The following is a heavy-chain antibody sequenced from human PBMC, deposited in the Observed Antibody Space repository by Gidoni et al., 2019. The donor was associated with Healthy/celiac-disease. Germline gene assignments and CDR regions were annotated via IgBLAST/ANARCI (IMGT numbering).Heavy chain of an antibody. V-gene: IGHV3-11*01. CDR1: GVTFSDYY. Sequence: QVQLVESGGGLVKPGGSLRLSWAAAGVTFSDYYMSWIRQAPGKGLEWVSFISSSGSTIYYADSVKGRFTISRDNAKNSLYLQMNSLRAEDTAVYYCASGYKQRSGSSQGIDYWGQGTLVTVSS. D-gene: IGHD3-10*01. J-gene: IGHJ4*02. CDR2: ISSSGSTI. CDR3: ASGYKQRSGSSQGIDY.